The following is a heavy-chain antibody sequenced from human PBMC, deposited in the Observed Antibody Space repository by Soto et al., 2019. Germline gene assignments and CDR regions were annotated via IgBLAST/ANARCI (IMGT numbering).Heavy chain of an antibody. J-gene: IGHJ5*02. Sequence: ASVKVSCKASGYTFTSYGIRWVRQAPGQGLELMGWISAYNGNTNYAQKLQGRVTMTTDTSTSTAYMELRSLRSDDTAVYYCARGVTYYDILTGYSPYNWFDPWGQGTLVTVYS. CDR1: GYTFTSYG. D-gene: IGHD3-9*01. CDR2: ISAYNGNT. CDR3: ARGVTYYDILTGYSPYNWFDP. V-gene: IGHV1-18*01.